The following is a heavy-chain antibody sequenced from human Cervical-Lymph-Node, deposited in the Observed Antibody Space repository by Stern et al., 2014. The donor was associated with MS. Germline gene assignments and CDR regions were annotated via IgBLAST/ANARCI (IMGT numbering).Heavy chain of an antibody. V-gene: IGHV1-2*02. J-gene: IGHJ6*02. CDR3: ARTKTVTTYYGMDV. CDR2: CTPVHGVT. D-gene: IGHD4-17*01. Sequence: QLVQSGAEVKKPGASVKVSCKASGYTFTDYYLHWVRQAPGQGLEWMGWCTPVHGVTISARKLRGRVTMTRDTAISTAYMELSRLTSDDTAVYYCARTKTVTTYYGMDVWGQGTTVTVSS. CDR1: GYTFTDYY.